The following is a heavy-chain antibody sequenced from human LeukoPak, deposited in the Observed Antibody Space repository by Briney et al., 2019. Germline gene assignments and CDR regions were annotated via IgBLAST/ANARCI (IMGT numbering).Heavy chain of an antibody. D-gene: IGHD1-14*01. J-gene: IGHJ4*02. CDR1: GFTFNSHS. Sequence: GGSLRLSCAASGFTFNSHSMNWVRQAPGKGLEWVSSISSRSSYIYYADAVKGRFTISRDNAKNSLYLQMSSLRAGDTAVYYCARAGRSSGLDYWGQGTLVTVSS. CDR3: ARAGRSSGLDY. V-gene: IGHV3-21*01. CDR2: ISSRSSYI.